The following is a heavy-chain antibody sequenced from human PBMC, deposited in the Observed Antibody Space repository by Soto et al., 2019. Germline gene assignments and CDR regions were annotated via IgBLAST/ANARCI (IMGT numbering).Heavy chain of an antibody. J-gene: IGHJ5*02. D-gene: IGHD1-26*01. CDR1: GFTFSSYA. Sequence: GGSLRLSCAASGFTFSSYAMSWVRQAPGKGLEWVSAISGSGGSTYYADSVKGRFTISRDNSKNTLYLQMNSLRAEDTAVYYCANMGLSAPQRKLDWFDPWGQGTLVTVSS. V-gene: IGHV3-23*01. CDR3: ANMGLSAPQRKLDWFDP. CDR2: ISGSGGST.